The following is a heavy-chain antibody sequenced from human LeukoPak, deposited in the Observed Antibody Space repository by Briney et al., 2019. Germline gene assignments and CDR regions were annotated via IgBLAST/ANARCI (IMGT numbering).Heavy chain of an antibody. Sequence: GGSLTLSCAASGFTVSTNCMTCVRQAPGKGLEWVSTIYSGGTTYYADSVMGRFTISRHNSRNTLYLQMNSLRAEDTAVYYCARVDTVMAYYFDLWGQGTLVTVSS. CDR2: IYSGGTT. D-gene: IGHD5-18*01. J-gene: IGHJ4*02. V-gene: IGHV3-53*04. CDR1: GFTVSTNC. CDR3: ARVDTVMAYYFDL.